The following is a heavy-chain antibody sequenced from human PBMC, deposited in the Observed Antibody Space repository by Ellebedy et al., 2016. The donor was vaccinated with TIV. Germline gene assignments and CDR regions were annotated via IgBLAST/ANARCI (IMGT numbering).Heavy chain of an antibody. V-gene: IGHV3-7*01. CDR2: IKQDGSVK. J-gene: IGHJ4*02. CDR1: GFTFSSYW. CDR3: ATQWELYD. D-gene: IGHD1-26*01. Sequence: PGGSLRLSCVASGFTFSSYWKSWVRQAPGKWLEWVAGIKQDGSVKDYLDCVKGRFTISRDNAKNSLYLQLDSLRVEDTGVYYCATQWELYDWGQGTPVTVSS.